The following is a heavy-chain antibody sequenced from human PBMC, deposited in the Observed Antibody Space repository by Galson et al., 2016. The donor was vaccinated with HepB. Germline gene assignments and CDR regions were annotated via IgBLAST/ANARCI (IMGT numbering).Heavy chain of an antibody. CDR1: GFTFISYN. D-gene: IGHD3-22*01. CDR2: ISSSGGTI. Sequence: SLRLSCAASGFTFISYNMNWVRQAPGKGLEWISYISSSGGTIYYADSVKGRFTISRDNAKNSLYLQMNSLRAEDTAVYYCARDSDTSGLHWYFDLWGRGTLVTVSS. J-gene: IGHJ2*01. V-gene: IGHV3-48*01. CDR3: ARDSDTSGLHWYFDL.